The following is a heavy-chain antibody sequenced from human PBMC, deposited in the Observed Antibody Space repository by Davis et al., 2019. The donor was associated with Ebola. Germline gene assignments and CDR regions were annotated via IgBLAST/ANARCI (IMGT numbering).Heavy chain of an antibody. V-gene: IGHV4-31*03. CDR1: GGSISSGGYY. Sequence: SETLSLTCTVSGGSISSGGYYWSWIRQHPGKGLEWIGYIYYSGSTYYNPSLKSRVTISVDKSKNQFSLKLSSVTAADTAVYYCARGRELLRGYFDYWGQGTLVTVSS. CDR3: ARGRELLRGYFDY. CDR2: IYYSGST. J-gene: IGHJ4*02. D-gene: IGHD1-26*01.